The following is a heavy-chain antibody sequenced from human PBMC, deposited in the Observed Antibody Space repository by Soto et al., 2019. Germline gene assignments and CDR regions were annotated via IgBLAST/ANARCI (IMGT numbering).Heavy chain of an antibody. Sequence: SETLSLTCAVSGGSITSSSYSWGWVRQPPGKVLEWIATFYYSENTHYNPSLKSRVTISVDTSKNQFSLKLSSVTAADTAVYYCARTLSYYYDSSGGFDPWGQGTLVTVS. CDR1: GGSITSSSYS. CDR3: ARTLSYYYDSSGGFDP. J-gene: IGHJ5*02. V-gene: IGHV4-39*01. D-gene: IGHD3-22*01. CDR2: FYYSENT.